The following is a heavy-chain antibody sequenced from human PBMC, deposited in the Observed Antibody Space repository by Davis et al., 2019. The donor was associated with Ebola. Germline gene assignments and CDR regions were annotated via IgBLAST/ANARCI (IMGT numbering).Heavy chain of an antibody. J-gene: IGHJ5*02. CDR3: ALSGYQPNWFDP. D-gene: IGHD2-2*01. CDR1: GGSISSGGYY. CDR2: IYYSGST. Sequence: SETLSLTCTVSGGSISSGGYYWSWIRQHPGKGLEWIGYIYYSGSTYYNPSLKSRVTISVDTSKNQFSLKLSSVTAADTAVYYCALSGYQPNWFDPWGQGTLVTVSS. V-gene: IGHV4-31*03.